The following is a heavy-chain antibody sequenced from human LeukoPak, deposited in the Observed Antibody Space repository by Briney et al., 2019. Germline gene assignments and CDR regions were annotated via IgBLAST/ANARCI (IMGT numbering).Heavy chain of an antibody. Sequence: GGSLRLSCAASGFTFSSYSMNWVRQAPGKGLEWVSSISTSSIYIYYADSVKGRFTISRDNAKNSLYLQMNSLRAEDTAVYYCAREVFYGDYFDYWGQGTLVTVSS. CDR2: ISTSSIYI. J-gene: IGHJ4*02. CDR3: AREVFYGDYFDY. V-gene: IGHV3-21*01. D-gene: IGHD4-17*01. CDR1: GFTFSSYS.